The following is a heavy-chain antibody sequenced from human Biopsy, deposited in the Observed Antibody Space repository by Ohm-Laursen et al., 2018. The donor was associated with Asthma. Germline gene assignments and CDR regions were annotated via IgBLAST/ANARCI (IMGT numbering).Heavy chain of an antibody. CDR2: INPVSGST. J-gene: IGHJ4*02. D-gene: IGHD4-17*01. CDR3: ARSPYAGDSPFNS. V-gene: IGHV1-2*06. CDR1: GYTFTDYY. Sequence: ASVKVSCKASGYTFTDYYVMWLRQAPGQGLEWMGRINPVSGSTNFAQKFQGRLTMTRDRSIGTAYMELRWLTSADTAMYYCARSPYAGDSPFNSWGQGTLLTVSS.